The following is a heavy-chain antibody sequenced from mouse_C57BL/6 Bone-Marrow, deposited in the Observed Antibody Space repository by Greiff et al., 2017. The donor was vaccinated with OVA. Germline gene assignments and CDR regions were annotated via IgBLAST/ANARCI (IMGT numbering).Heavy chain of an antibody. CDR1: GFNIKDDY. J-gene: IGHJ2*01. CDR2: IDPENGDT. CDR3: TTYRD. V-gene: IGHV14-4*01. Sequence: VQLKQSGAELVRPGASVKLSCTASGFNIKDDYMHWVKERPEQGLEWIGWIDPENGDTEYASKFQGKATITADTSSKTVYLHLSSLTSEDTAVYDCTTYRDWGPGTTLTVSS.